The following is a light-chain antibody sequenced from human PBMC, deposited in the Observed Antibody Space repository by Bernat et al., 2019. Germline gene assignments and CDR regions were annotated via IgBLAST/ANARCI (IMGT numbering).Light chain of an antibody. CDR3: QQYDSSPPRT. J-gene: IGKJ1*01. CDR1: QSVSSN. V-gene: IGKV3-15*01. CDR2: GAS. Sequence: EIVMTQSPATLSVSPGERATLSCRASQSVSSNLAWYQQKPGQAPRLLIYGASTRATGIPARFSGSGSGTEFTLTISSLQSEDFAVYYCQQYDSSPPRTFGQGTKVEIK.